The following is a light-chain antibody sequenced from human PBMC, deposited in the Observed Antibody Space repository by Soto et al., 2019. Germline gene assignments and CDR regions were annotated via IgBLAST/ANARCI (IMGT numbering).Light chain of an antibody. CDR1: SADLGVYNY. Sequence: QSALTQPPSASGSPGQSVTISCTGISADLGVYNYVSWYQQHPGKAPRLIIYEFTKRPSGVPDRFSGSNSANTASLTVSGLQAEDEADDYCGSYTDTNPGLCGGGTKLTVL. CDR3: GSYTDTNPGL. J-gene: IGLJ2*01. CDR2: EFT. V-gene: IGLV2-8*01.